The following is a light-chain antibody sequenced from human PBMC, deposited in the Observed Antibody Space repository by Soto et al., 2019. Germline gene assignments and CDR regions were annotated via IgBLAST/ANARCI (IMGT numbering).Light chain of an antibody. CDR2: GAS. CDR1: QSISDT. CDR3: QQYNNWPWT. V-gene: IGKV3-15*01. Sequence: EIVMPQSPSTLSVSPWGRSTLSFRASQSISDTLAWYQQKPGQAPRLLIHGASTRATGFPARFSGSGSGTDFTLTISSLQSEDFAVYYCQQYNNWPWTFGQGTKVDIK. J-gene: IGKJ1*01.